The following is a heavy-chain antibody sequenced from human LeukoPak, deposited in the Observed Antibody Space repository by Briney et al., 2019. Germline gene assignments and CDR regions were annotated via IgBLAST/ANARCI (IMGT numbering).Heavy chain of an antibody. D-gene: IGHD3-22*01. Sequence: GASVKVSCKASGGTLSSYAISWVRQAPGQGLEWMGGIIPIFGTANYAQKFQGRVTITADESTSTAYMELSSLRSEDTAVYYCARTHYDSSGYYVYWGQGTLVTVSS. J-gene: IGHJ4*02. CDR3: ARTHYDSSGYYVY. V-gene: IGHV1-69*13. CDR1: GGTLSSYA. CDR2: IIPIFGTA.